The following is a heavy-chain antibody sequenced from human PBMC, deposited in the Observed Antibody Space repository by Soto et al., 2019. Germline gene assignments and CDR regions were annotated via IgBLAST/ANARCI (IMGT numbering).Heavy chain of an antibody. CDR3: AREQAAVAGTAYYYYMDV. Sequence: EVQLVESGGGLVQPGGSLRLSCAASGFTVSSNYMSWVRQAPGKGLEWVSVIYSGGSTYYADSVKGRFTISRDNSKNTLYLQMNSLRAEDTAVYYCAREQAAVAGTAYYYYMDVWGKGTTVTVSS. V-gene: IGHV3-66*01. J-gene: IGHJ6*03. D-gene: IGHD6-19*01. CDR1: GFTVSSNY. CDR2: IYSGGST.